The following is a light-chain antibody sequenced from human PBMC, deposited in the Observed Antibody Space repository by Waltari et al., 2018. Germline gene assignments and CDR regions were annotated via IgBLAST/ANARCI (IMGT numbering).Light chain of an antibody. V-gene: IGKV3-20*01. J-gene: IGKJ3*01. CDR2: GAS. Sequence: EIVLTQSPGTLSLSPGERATLSCRASQSVSSSYLAWYQQKPGQAPRLLISGASSRATGIPDRFSGSGSGTDFTLTISRLEPEDFAVYYCQHYGSSSNTFGPGTKVDIK. CDR3: QHYGSSSNT. CDR1: QSVSSSY.